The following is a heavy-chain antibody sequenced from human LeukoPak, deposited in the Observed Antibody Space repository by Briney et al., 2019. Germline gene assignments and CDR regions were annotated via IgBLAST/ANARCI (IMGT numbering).Heavy chain of an antibody. J-gene: IGHJ5*02. V-gene: IGHV4-4*07. CDR2: IYTSGST. CDR3: ARLAYSSGWLDP. Sequence: SETLSLTCTVSGGSISSYYWSWIRQPAGKGLEWIGRIYTSGSTNYNPSLKSRVTISVDTSKNQFSLKLSSVTAADTAVYYCARLAYSSGWLDPWGQGTLVTVSS. CDR1: GGSISSYY. D-gene: IGHD6-19*01.